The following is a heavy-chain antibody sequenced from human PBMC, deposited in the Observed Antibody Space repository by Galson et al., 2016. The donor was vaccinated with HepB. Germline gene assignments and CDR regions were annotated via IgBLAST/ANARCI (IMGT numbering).Heavy chain of an antibody. Sequence: ETLSLTCAVSGGSFSGYYWSWIRQPPGKGLEWIGEINDSGSTNYNPSLKSRVTISVDTSRNQFSLTLISVTAADTAVYYCARTGYYYSYYYMDVWGNGTTVTVPS. J-gene: IGHJ6*03. D-gene: IGHD1-14*01. CDR3: ARTGYYYSYYYMDV. CDR2: INDSGST. CDR1: GGSFSGYY. V-gene: IGHV4-34*01.